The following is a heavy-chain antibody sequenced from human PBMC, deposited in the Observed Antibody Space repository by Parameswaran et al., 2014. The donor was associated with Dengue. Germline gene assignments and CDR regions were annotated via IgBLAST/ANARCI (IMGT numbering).Heavy chain of an antibody. D-gene: IGHD2-2*02. Sequence: SWVRQAPGQGPEWMGGIIPIYDTANYAQKFQGRVTITADESTSTVYMELSSLRSEDTAVYYCARGLPGLDIVVVPAAIPLFDSWGQGTLVTVSS. J-gene: IGHJ5*01. CDR2: IIPIYDTA. V-gene: IGHV1-69*01. CDR3: ARGLPGLDIVVVPAAIPLFDS.